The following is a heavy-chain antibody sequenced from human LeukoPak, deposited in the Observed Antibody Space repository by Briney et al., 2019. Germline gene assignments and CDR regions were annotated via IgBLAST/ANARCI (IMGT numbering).Heavy chain of an antibody. D-gene: IGHD5-24*01. CDR3: ASLEMATGLESFDI. CDR2: INPNSGGT. V-gene: IGHV1-2*02. J-gene: IGHJ3*02. Sequence: ASVNVSCKASGYTFTGCYMHWVRQAPGQGLEWMGWINPNSGGTNYAHKLQGRGTMTRDTSTSTAYRALSRLRSDDTAVYYCASLEMATGLESFDIWGQGTMVTVSS. CDR1: GYTFTGCY.